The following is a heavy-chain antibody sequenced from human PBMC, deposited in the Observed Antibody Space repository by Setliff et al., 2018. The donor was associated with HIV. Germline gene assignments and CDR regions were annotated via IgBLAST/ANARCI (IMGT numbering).Heavy chain of an antibody. Sequence: GGSLRLSCAASGFSFQYYGMHWVRQAPGKGLEWLAVIWHDGSEKYYADSVKGRFTISRENSKNTLYLEMKRLRDEDTAVYYCARDKEYYNFWSGLFDYWGQGSLVTVSS. CDR2: IWHDGSEK. J-gene: IGHJ4*02. V-gene: IGHV3-33*03. CDR3: ARDKEYYNFWSGLFDY. CDR1: GFSFQYYG. D-gene: IGHD3-3*01.